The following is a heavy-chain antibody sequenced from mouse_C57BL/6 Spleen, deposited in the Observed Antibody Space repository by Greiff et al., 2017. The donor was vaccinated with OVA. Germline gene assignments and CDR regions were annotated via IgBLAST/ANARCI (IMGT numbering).Heavy chain of an antibody. J-gene: IGHJ2*01. V-gene: IGHV1-52*01. CDR3: ARRYYGSSYVNYFDY. Sequence: VQLQQPGAELVRPGSSVKLSCKASGYTFTSYWMHWVKQRPIQGLEWIGNIDPSDSETHYNQKFKDKATLTVDKSSSTAYMQLSSLTSEDSAVYYCARRYYGSSYVNYFDYWGQGTTLTVSS. CDR2: IDPSDSET. CDR1: GYTFTSYW. D-gene: IGHD1-1*01.